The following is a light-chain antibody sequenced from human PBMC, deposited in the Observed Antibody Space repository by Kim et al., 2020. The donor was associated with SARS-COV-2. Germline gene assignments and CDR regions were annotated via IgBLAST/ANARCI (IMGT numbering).Light chain of an antibody. Sequence: SASLRDRVTITGRASQGISTFLAWYQQRPGKAPQLLIYAASTLQSGVPSRFSGSGSGTDFTLTISSLQPEDFATYYCQQLNSYPRTFGQGTKLEI. CDR3: QQLNSYPRT. J-gene: IGKJ2*01. CDR1: QGISTF. V-gene: IGKV1-9*01. CDR2: AAS.